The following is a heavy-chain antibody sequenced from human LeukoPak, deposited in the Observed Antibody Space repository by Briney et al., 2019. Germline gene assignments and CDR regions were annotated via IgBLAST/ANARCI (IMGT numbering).Heavy chain of an antibody. J-gene: IGHJ4*02. CDR3: ARDDLVVPAAMCY. V-gene: IGHV4-4*02. D-gene: IGHD2-2*01. CDR1: GGSISGDNW. CDR2: IHHSGST. Sequence: SGTLSLTCAVSGGSISGDNWWSWVRQPPGKGLEWIGEIHHSGSTKDNPSLKSRVTISVDTSKNQFSLKLSSVTAADTAVYYCARDDLVVPAAMCYWGQGTLVTVSS.